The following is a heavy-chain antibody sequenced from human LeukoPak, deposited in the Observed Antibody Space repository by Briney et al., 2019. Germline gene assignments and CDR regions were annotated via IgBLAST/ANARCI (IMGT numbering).Heavy chain of an antibody. Sequence: ASVKVSCKVSGYTLTELSMHWVRQAPGKGLEWMGGFDPEDGETIYAQKFQGRVTMTEDTSTDTAYMELSSLRSEDTAVYYCATEGSGSGSLSPWGQGTLVTVSS. CDR1: GYTLTELS. D-gene: IGHD3-10*01. CDR2: FDPEDGET. J-gene: IGHJ5*02. V-gene: IGHV1-24*01. CDR3: ATEGSGSGSLSP.